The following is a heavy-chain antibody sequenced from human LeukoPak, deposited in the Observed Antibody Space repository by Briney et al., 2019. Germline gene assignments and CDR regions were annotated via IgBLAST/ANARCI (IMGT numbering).Heavy chain of an antibody. J-gene: IGHJ4*02. V-gene: IGHV3-74*01. Sequence: GLSLRLSCAASGFTFSSYWMYWVRQAPGKGLVWVSRINNDWSRTTYADAVKGRFTISRDNAKNRLYLQMNSLRAEDTAVYYCARDLAGAAGYWGQGTLVTVSS. D-gene: IGHD3-16*01. CDR2: INNDWSRT. CDR3: ARDLAGAAGY. CDR1: GFTFSSYW.